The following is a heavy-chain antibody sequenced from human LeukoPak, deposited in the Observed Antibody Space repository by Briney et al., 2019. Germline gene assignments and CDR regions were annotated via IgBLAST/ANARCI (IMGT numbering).Heavy chain of an antibody. V-gene: IGHV4-59*01. Sequence: KSSETLSLTCTVSGGSISSYYWSWIRQPPGKGLEWIGYIYYSGSTNYNPSLKSRVTISVDTSKNQFSLKLSSVTAADTAVYYCARERSDSIFDYWGQGTLVTVSS. CDR3: ARERSDSIFDY. CDR1: GGSISSYY. D-gene: IGHD2-21*02. CDR2: IYYSGST. J-gene: IGHJ4*02.